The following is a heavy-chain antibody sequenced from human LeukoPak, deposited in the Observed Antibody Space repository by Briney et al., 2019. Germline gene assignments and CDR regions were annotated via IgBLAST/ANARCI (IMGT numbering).Heavy chain of an antibody. CDR1: GFTVSTNY. J-gene: IGHJ4*02. CDR3: ARRGDCSSTSCLFFDY. V-gene: IGHV3-66*02. CDR2: LYSTGTT. Sequence: RGSLRLSCVVSGFTVSTNYMSWVRQAPGKGQEWVSILYSTGTTYYADSVKGRFTISRDNSKNTLYLQMNSLRAEDTAVYYCARRGDCSSTSCLFFDYWGQGTLVTVSS. D-gene: IGHD2-2*01.